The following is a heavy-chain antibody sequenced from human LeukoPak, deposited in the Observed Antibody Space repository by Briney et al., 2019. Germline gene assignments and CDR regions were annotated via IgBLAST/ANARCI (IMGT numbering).Heavy chain of an antibody. CDR3: ASDYGGNSALDY. CDR2: INHSGST. Sequence: SETLSLTCAVYGGSSSGYYWSWIRQPPGKGLEWIGEINHSGSTNYNPSLKSRVTISVDTSKNQFSLKLSSVTAADTAVYYCASDYGGNSALDYWGQGTLVTVSS. D-gene: IGHD4-23*01. V-gene: IGHV4-34*01. CDR1: GGSSSGYY. J-gene: IGHJ4*02.